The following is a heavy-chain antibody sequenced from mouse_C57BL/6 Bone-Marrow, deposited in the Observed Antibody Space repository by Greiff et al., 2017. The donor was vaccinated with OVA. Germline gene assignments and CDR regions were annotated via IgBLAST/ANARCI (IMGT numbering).Heavy chain of an antibody. Sequence: QVQLQQSGAELVRPGTSVKVSCKASGYAFTNYLIAWVKQRPGQGLEWIGVINPGSGGTNYNEKFKGKATLTADKSSSTAYMQLSSRTSEDSAVYFCARPGSSYDYYAMDYWGQGTSVTVSS. V-gene: IGHV1-54*01. CDR3: ARPGSSYDYYAMDY. CDR2: INPGSGGT. D-gene: IGHD1-1*01. CDR1: GYAFTNYL. J-gene: IGHJ4*01.